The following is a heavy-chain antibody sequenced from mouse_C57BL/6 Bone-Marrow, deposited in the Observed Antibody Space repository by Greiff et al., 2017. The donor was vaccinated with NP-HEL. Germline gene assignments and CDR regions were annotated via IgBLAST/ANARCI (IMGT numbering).Heavy chain of an antibody. CDR3: ARRGYSNYKNWYFDV. CDR2: IDPNSGGT. Sequence: QVQLQQPGAELVKPGASVKLSCKASGYTFTSYWMHWVKQRPGRGLEWIGRIDPNSGGTTYNEKFKSKATLTVDKPSSTAYMQLSSLTSEDSAVYYCARRGYSNYKNWYFDVWGTGTTVTVSS. CDR1: GYTFTSYW. V-gene: IGHV1-72*01. J-gene: IGHJ1*03. D-gene: IGHD2-5*01.